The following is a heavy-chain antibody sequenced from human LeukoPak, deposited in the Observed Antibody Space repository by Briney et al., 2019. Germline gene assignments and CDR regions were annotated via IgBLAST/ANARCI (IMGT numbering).Heavy chain of an antibody. CDR3: ARGQYYDGSGSYLAFDI. Sequence: ASVKVSCEASGYTFTSYDINWVRQTTGQGLEWMRWMNPNSGNTGYAQKFQGRVTMTRNTSISTAYMELSSLRSEDTAVYYCARGQYYDGSGSYLAFDIWGQGTMVTVSS. J-gene: IGHJ3*02. CDR1: GYTFTSYD. D-gene: IGHD3-10*01. V-gene: IGHV1-8*01. CDR2: MNPNSGNT.